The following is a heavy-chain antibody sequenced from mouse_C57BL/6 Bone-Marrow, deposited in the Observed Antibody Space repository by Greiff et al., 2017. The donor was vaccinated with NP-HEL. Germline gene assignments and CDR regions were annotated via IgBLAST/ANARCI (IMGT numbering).Heavy chain of an antibody. CDR1: GYTFTSYW. CDR3: TRQGYWALRYFDV. CDR2: IYPGNSDT. Sequence: EVQLQQSGTVLARPGASVKMSCKTSGYTFTSYWMHWVKQRPGQGLEWIGAIYPGNSDTSYNQKFKGKAKLTAVTSARTAYMELSSLTSEDSAVYYCTRQGYWALRYFDVWGTGTTVTVSS. D-gene: IGHD2-3*01. V-gene: IGHV1-5*01. J-gene: IGHJ1*03.